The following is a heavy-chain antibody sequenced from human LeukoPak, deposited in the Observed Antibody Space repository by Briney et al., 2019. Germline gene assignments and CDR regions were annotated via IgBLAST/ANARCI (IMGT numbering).Heavy chain of an antibody. D-gene: IGHD6-19*01. CDR1: GFTFSSYG. Sequence: GGSLRLSCAASGFTFSSYGMDWVRQAQGKGREWVAVISYDGSNKYCADSVKGRFTISRDNSKNTLYLQMNSLRAEDTAVYYCAKDQAVAGPTGFDYWGQGTLVTVSS. V-gene: IGHV3-30*18. J-gene: IGHJ4*02. CDR2: ISYDGSNK. CDR3: AKDQAVAGPTGFDY.